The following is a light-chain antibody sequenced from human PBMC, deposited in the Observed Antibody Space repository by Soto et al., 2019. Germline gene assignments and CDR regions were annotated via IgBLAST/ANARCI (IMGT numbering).Light chain of an antibody. CDR1: QSVSSD. J-gene: IGKJ1*01. V-gene: IGKV3-20*01. Sequence: EIVMTQSPAILSVSPGERATLSCSAGQSVSSDLAWYHQKPGQAPRLLIYGASSRATGIPDRFSGSGSGTDFTLTISRLEPEDFAVYYCQQYGSSLWTFGQGTKVDIK. CDR3: QQYGSSLWT. CDR2: GAS.